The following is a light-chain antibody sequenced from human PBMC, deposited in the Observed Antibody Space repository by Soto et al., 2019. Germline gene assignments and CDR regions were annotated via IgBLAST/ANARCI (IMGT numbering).Light chain of an antibody. CDR2: EVT. Sequence: QSVLTQTPSASGSPGQSVTISCTVTSSDVGGYNFVSWYQQHPGKAPKLMIYEVTKRPSGVPDRFSGSKSDNTASLTVSGLQAEDEADYYCSSYGGSNNYVLFGLGTKLTVL. J-gene: IGLJ2*01. CDR1: SSDVGGYNF. CDR3: SSYGGSNNYVL. V-gene: IGLV2-8*01.